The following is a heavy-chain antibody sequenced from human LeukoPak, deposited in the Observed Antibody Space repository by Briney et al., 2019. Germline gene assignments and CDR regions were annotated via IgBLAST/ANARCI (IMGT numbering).Heavy chain of an antibody. Sequence: WVRQAPGQGLEWMGWINPNSGGTNYAQKFQGRVTMTRDTSISTAYMELSRLRSDDTAVYYCASPLKGRRGGYFDYWGQGTLVTVSS. J-gene: IGHJ4*02. CDR3: ASPLKGRRGGYFDY. CDR2: INPNSGGT. D-gene: IGHD3-16*01. V-gene: IGHV1-2*02.